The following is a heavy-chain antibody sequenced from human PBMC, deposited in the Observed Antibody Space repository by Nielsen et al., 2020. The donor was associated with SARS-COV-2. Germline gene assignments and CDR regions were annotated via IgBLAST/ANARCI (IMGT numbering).Heavy chain of an antibody. CDR3: ASDSSSLCALEDAFDI. Sequence: GESLNISCKGSGYSFTSYWLGWVRQMPGKGLEWMGIIYPGDSATRYSPSFHGQVIISADKSISTAYLQWSSLKASDTAMYYCASDSSSLCALEDAFDIWGQGTMVTVSS. V-gene: IGHV5-51*01. CDR2: IYPGDSAT. CDR1: GYSFTSYW. J-gene: IGHJ3*02. D-gene: IGHD6-13*01.